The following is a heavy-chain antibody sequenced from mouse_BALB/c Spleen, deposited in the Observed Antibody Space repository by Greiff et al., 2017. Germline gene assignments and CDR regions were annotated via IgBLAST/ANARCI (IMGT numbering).Heavy chain of an antibody. CDR1: GYTFTSYW. J-gene: IGHJ2*01. V-gene: IGHV1-69*02. D-gene: IGHD1-1*02. CDR3: ARYGGNYFDY. CDR2: IDPSDSYT. Sequence: QVQLQQPGAELVKPGASVKLSCKASGYTFTSYWMHWVKQRPGQGLEWIGEIDPSDSYTNYNQKFKGKATLTVDKSSSTAYMQRSSLTSEDSAVYYCARYGGNYFDYWGQGTTLTVSS.